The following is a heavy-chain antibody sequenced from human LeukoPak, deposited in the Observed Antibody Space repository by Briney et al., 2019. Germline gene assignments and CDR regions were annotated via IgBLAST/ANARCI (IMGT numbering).Heavy chain of an antibody. D-gene: IGHD3-16*02. CDR2: ISYDGSNK. V-gene: IGHV3-30*18. CDR3: AKGPYLITFGGVIPRFDP. Sequence: PGRSLRLSCAASGFTFSSYGMHWVRQAPGKGLEWVAVISYDGSNKYYADSVKGRFTISRDNSKNTLYLQMNSLRAEDTAVYYCAKGPYLITFGGVIPRFDPWGQGTLVTVSS. J-gene: IGHJ5*02. CDR1: GFTFSSYG.